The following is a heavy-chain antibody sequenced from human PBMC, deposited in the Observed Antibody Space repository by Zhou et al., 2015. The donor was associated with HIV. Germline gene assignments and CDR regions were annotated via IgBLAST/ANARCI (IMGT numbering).Heavy chain of an antibody. D-gene: IGHD3-10*01. CDR2: INPKSGGI. V-gene: IGHV1-2*02. J-gene: IGHJ4*02. CDR3: ARGSHLGDYDAY. Sequence: QVQLVQSGAEVKKPGASVKVSCKASGYVFIGYYMHWVRQAPGQGLEWMGWINPKSGGINYAQKFQGRVTMTRDTSITTAYMELARLTYDDTAVYYCARGSHLGDYDAYWGQGSLVAVSS. CDR1: GYVFIGYY.